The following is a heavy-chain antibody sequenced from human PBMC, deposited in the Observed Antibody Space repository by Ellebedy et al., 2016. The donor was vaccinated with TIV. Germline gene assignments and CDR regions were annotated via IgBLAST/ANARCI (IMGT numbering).Heavy chain of an antibody. V-gene: IGHV3-23*01. CDR3: AKESPFDYDFWSGYYMGGLFDY. Sequence: GESLKISXAASGFTFSSYAMSWVRQAPGKGLEWVSSIRSSGDATFYLDSVKGRFTISRDNSKNTLYLQMNSLRAEDTAVYYCAKESPFDYDFWSGYYMGGLFDYWGQGTLVTVSS. J-gene: IGHJ4*02. D-gene: IGHD3-3*01. CDR1: GFTFSSYA. CDR2: IRSSGDAT.